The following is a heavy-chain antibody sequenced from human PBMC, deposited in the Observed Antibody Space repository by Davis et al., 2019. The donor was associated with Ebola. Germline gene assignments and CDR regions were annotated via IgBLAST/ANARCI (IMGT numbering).Heavy chain of an antibody. CDR1: GGSISSYY. J-gene: IGHJ6*02. CDR3: ARARGYGENYYYYGMDV. D-gene: IGHD4-17*01. V-gene: IGHV4-59*01. Sequence: SETLSLTCTVSGGSISSYYWSWIRQPPGKGLEWIGYIYYSGSPNYHPSLKSRVTISVDTSKNQFSLKLSSVTAADTAVYYCARARGYGENYYYYGMDVWGQGTTVTVSS. CDR2: IYYSGSP.